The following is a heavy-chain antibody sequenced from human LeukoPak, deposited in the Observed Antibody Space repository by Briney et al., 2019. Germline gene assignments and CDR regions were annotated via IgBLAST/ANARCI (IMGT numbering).Heavy chain of an antibody. CDR1: GFTFNTYA. CDR3: XXXANWGSTDY. Sequence: GGSLRLSCAASGFTFNTYAVHWVRQAPGKGLEWVAVISYDGSNKFYADSVKGRFTISRDNSRNTLYLQMNSLRDEDTAVYYXXXXANWGSTDYWGQGTLVIVSS. D-gene: IGHD7-27*01. V-gene: IGHV3-30*14. CDR2: ISYDGSNK. J-gene: IGHJ4*02.